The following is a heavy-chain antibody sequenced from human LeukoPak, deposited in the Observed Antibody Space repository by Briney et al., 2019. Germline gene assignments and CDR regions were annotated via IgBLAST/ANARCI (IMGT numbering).Heavy chain of an antibody. Sequence: ASVKVSCKASGYTFTSYYMHWVRQAPGQGLEWMGWISAYNGNTNYAQKLQGRVTMTTDTSTSTAYMELRSLRSDDTAVYYCARPLGIAAAGHWFDPWGQGTLVTVSS. CDR1: GYTFTSYY. D-gene: IGHD6-13*01. CDR3: ARPLGIAAAGHWFDP. J-gene: IGHJ5*02. V-gene: IGHV1-18*04. CDR2: ISAYNGNT.